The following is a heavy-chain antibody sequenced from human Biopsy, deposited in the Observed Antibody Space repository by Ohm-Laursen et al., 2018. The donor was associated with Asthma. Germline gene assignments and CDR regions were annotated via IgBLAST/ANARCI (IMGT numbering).Heavy chain of an antibody. CDR3: ARHPYNFGGFDY. J-gene: IGHJ4*02. CDR1: GYTFRSYG. Sequence: SVKVSCKASGYTFRSYGISWMRQAPGQGLEWMGWISPFTGDTHFGQKFQGRVTMTTDTSTDTAYMELRSLRSDDTAVYYCARHPYNFGGFDYWGQGSLVLVSS. CDR2: ISPFTGDT. D-gene: IGHD5-24*01. V-gene: IGHV1-18*04.